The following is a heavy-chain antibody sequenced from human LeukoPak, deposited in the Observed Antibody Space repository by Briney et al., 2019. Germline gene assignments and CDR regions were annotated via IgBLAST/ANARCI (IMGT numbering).Heavy chain of an antibody. CDR2: IIPIFGTA. D-gene: IGHD3-3*01. Sequence: ASVKVSCKASGGTFSSYAISWVRQAPGQGLEWMGGIIPIFGTANYAQKFQGRVTITADESTSTAYMELSSLRSEDTAVYYCATSKGTYYDFWSGYPIFDYWGQGTLVTVSS. V-gene: IGHV1-69*13. J-gene: IGHJ4*02. CDR1: GGTFSSYA. CDR3: ATSKGTYYDFWSGYPIFDY.